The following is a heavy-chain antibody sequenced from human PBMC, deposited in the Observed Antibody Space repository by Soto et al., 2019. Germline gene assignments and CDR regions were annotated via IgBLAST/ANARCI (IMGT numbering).Heavy chain of an antibody. CDR3: ARKIYGPDTGSNFQYYFDS. D-gene: IGHD5-18*01. J-gene: IGHJ4*02. Sequence: GESLKISCKGSGYSFAGYWITWVRQKPGKGLEWMGRIDPSDSQTYYSPSFRGHVTISATKSITTVFLQWSSLRASGTAMYYCARKIYGPDTGSNFQYYFDSWGQGTPVTVSS. CDR1: GYSFAGYW. V-gene: IGHV5-10-1*01. CDR2: IDPSDSQT.